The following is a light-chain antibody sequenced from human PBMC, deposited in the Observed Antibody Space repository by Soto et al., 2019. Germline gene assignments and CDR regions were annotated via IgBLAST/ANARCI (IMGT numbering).Light chain of an antibody. CDR2: GAS. J-gene: IGKJ1*01. V-gene: IGKV3-20*01. Sequence: LSQSAGTLSLTTGERATLSCRVNQTVTSSYLAWYQQKPRQAPRLLMYGASIRTSGIPDMFSGSGSGTDFTLTISILDPEDFVVYYCQEYVRPPYTFGQGTILDIK. CDR3: QEYVRPPYT. CDR1: QTVTSSY.